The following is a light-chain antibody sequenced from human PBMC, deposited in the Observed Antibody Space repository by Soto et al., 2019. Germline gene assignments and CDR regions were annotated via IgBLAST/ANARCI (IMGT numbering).Light chain of an antibody. CDR1: SSDVGSYDY. Sequence: QSALTQPPSASGYPGQSVTISCTGTSSDVGSYDYVSWYQQHPGKAPKLIIYAVSKRPSGVPDRFSGSKSGNTASLTVSGLQAEDEADYYCSSYAGSNNYVFGTGTKLTVL. CDR2: AVS. CDR3: SSYAGSNNYV. V-gene: IGLV2-8*01. J-gene: IGLJ1*01.